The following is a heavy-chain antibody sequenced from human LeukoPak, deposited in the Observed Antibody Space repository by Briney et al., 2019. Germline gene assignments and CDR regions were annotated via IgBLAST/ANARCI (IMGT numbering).Heavy chain of an antibody. V-gene: IGHV3-74*01. CDR1: GFTVSSNQ. CDR2: IKNEGSST. CDR3: VLGGYCSGESCHDAFQI. J-gene: IGHJ3*02. D-gene: IGHD2-15*01. Sequence: GGSLRLSCAASGFTVSSNQMSWVRHAPGKGVVWVSRIKNEGSSTNYADSVRGRNIICRDKEKNTAYMEMSRLRGEGRAVYYCVLGGYCSGESCHDAFQIWGQGTMVTVSS.